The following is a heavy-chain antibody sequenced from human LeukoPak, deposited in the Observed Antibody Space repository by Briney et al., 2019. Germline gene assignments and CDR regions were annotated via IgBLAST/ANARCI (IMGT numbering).Heavy chain of an antibody. Sequence: GGSLRLSCAASGFTFSSYAMHWVRQAPGKGLEWVAVISYDGSNKYYADSVKGRFTISRDNSKNTLYLQMNSLRAEDTAVYYCARELAAYDTLTGYYPSRAFDYWGQGTLVTVSS. CDR2: ISYDGSNK. CDR3: ARELAAYDTLTGYYPSRAFDY. D-gene: IGHD3-9*01. J-gene: IGHJ4*02. V-gene: IGHV3-30-3*01. CDR1: GFTFSSYA.